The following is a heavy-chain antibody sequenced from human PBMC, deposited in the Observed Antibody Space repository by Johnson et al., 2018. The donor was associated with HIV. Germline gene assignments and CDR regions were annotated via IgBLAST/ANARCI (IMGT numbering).Heavy chain of an antibody. CDR3: ARTPERKRDSGAFDI. D-gene: IGHD2-15*01. CDR2: IYSGGST. J-gene: IGHJ3*02. Sequence: MLLVESGGGLVQPGGSLRLSCAASGFTFSSYAMSWVRQAPGKGLEWVSVIYSGGSTYHADSVKGRFSISRDNSKNTLYLQMNSLRVEDTALYYCARTPERKRDSGAFDIWGQGTMVTVSS. CDR1: GFTFSSYA. V-gene: IGHV3-66*01.